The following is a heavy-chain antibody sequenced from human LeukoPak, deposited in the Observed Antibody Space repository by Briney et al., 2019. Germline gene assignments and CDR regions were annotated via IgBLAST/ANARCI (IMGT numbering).Heavy chain of an antibody. CDR3: ARGAYSSGWAYFDH. CDR1: GFSVSSPY. V-gene: IGHV3-53*01. CDR2: LYSGGST. Sequence: PGGSLRLSCATSGFSVSSPYMSWVRLAPGKGLEWVSSLYSGGSTYYADSVKGRFTISRDNAKNSLYLHMDSLRAEDTAVYYCARGAYSSGWAYFDHWGQGTLVTVSS. J-gene: IGHJ4*02. D-gene: IGHD6-19*01.